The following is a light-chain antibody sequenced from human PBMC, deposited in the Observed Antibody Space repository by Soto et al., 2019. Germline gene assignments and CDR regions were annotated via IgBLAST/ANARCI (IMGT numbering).Light chain of an antibody. V-gene: IGLV2-23*01. Sequence: QSALTQPASVSGSPGQSITISCTGTSSDVGSYNFVSWFQQHPGKVPKLIIYEGTERPSGVSNRFSASKSGNTASLTISGLQPEDEADYYCCSYGGPSTIFGGGTKLTV. CDR3: CSYGGPSTI. CDR2: EGT. CDR1: SSDVGSYNF. J-gene: IGLJ2*01.